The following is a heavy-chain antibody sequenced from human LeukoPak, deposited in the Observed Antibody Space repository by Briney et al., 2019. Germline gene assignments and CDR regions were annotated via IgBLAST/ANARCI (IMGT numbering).Heavy chain of an antibody. Sequence: SQTLSLTCAISGDSVSSNSVTWNWIRQSPSRGLEWLGRTYYRSTWYNDYAVSVRGRITVNPDTSKNQFSLQLNSVTPEDTAVYYCARGGQGDGYSADEAFDIWGQGTMVTVS. CDR1: GDSVSSNSVT. J-gene: IGHJ3*02. V-gene: IGHV6-1*01. D-gene: IGHD5-18*01. CDR3: ARGGQGDGYSADEAFDI. CDR2: TYYRSTWYN.